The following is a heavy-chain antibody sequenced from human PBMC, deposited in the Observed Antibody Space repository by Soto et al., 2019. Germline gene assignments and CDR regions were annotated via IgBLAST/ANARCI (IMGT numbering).Heavy chain of an antibody. J-gene: IGHJ4*02. V-gene: IGHV4-34*12. D-gene: IGHD3-22*01. Sequence: SETLSLTCAVYGGSFSGYFWSWIRQPPGKGLEWIGEIFHGGSTNYSPSLKSRVTISVDTSKNQFSLELCSVTAADTAVYYCARPHYDSNTFYYFFDYWGQGTLVTVSS. CDR2: IFHGGST. CDR3: ARPHYDSNTFYYFFDY. CDR1: GGSFSGYF.